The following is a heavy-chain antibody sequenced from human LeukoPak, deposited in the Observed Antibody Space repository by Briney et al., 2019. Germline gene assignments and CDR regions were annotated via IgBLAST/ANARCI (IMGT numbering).Heavy chain of an antibody. J-gene: IGHJ4*02. CDR1: GGSISSYY. CDR3: ARHSPYRNSWYSCFDY. D-gene: IGHD6-13*01. V-gene: IGHV4-59*08. CDR2: IYYSGST. Sequence: SETLSLTCTVSGGSISSYYWSWIRQPPGKGLEWIGYIYYSGSTNYNPSLKSRVTISVDTSKNQFSLKLTSVTAADTAVYYCARHSPYRNSWYSCFDYWGQGSLVTVSS.